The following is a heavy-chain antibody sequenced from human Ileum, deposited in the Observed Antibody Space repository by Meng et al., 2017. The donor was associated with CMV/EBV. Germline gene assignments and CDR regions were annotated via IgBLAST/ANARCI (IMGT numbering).Heavy chain of an antibody. J-gene: IGHJ4*02. CDR2: IHTSGTT. V-gene: IGHV4-4*07. CDR3: AREKSSCTSSTCYGVDS. CDR1: DGSISSCY. D-gene: IGHD2-2*01. Sequence: QGQLQESGPGPVKPSGTLSLTFTVSDGSISSCYWSWIRQSAGKGLEWIGRIHTSGTTNYNPSLKSRVTLSLDTSKDQFSLKLTSVTAADTAVYYCAREKSSCTSSTCYGVDSWGQGTLVTVSS.